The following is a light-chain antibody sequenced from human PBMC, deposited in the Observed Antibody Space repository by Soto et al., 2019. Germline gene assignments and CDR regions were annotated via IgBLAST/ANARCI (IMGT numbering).Light chain of an antibody. J-gene: IGLJ1*01. V-gene: IGLV1-40*01. CDR3: QSYDSSLRGYV. CDR2: GNN. Sequence: QSVLTQPPSVSGAPGQRVTISCTGGSSNIGAGNDAQWYQQLPGTAPKLLIFGNNNRPSGVPDRFSSSKSGTSASLAISGLQAEDEADYYCQSYDSSLRGYVFGTGTKLTVL. CDR1: SSNIGAGND.